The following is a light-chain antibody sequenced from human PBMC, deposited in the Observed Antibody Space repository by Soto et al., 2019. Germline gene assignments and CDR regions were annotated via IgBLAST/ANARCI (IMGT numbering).Light chain of an antibody. Sequence: EIVMMQSPATLSVSPGERATLSCRASQSVSGDLAWYQQKPGQAPRLLIYGPSTRATGIPARFSGSGSGTEFTLTISGLQSEDFAIYLCQQYKSWPFTFGQGTRLEIK. CDR1: QSVSGD. J-gene: IGKJ5*01. CDR3: QQYKSWPFT. CDR2: GPS. V-gene: IGKV3-15*01.